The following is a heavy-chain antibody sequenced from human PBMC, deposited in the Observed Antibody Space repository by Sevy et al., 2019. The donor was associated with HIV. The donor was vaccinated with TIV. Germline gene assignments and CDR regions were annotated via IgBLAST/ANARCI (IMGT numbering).Heavy chain of an antibody. CDR2: ISGSGGST. D-gene: IGHD3-10*01. J-gene: IGHJ4*02. V-gene: IGHV3-23*01. CDR3: AKYYGSGSYYKTPFDY. CDR1: GFTFSSYA. Sequence: GGSLRLSCAASGFTFSSYAMSLVRQAPGKGLEWVSAISGSGGSTYYADSVKGRFTISRDNSKNTLYLQMNSLRAEDTAVYYCAKYYGSGSYYKTPFDYWGQGTLVTVSS.